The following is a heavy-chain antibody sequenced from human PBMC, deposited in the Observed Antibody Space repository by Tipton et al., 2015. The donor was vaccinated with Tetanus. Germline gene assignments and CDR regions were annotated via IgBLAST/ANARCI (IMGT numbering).Heavy chain of an antibody. Sequence: SLRLSCAASGFTFSSYALSWVRQAPGKGLEWVSAISESGAVTYYADSVRGRFTLSRDNSKNTLYLQMNSLRADDTAVYYCAKASPLYDESGYYHRTFDSWGQGTLVTVSP. D-gene: IGHD3-22*01. V-gene: IGHV3-23*01. CDR3: AKASPLYDESGYYHRTFDS. CDR2: ISESGAVT. CDR1: GFTFSSYA. J-gene: IGHJ4*02.